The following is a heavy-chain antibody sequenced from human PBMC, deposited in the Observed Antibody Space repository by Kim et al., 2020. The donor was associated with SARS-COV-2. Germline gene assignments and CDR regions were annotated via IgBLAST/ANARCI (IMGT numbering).Heavy chain of an antibody. CDR3: ARDRSGSYVRIVYYYYGMDV. CDR1: GYTFTSYG. Sequence: ASVKVSCKASGYTFTSYGISWVRQAPGQGLEWMGWISAYNGNTNYAQKLQGRVTMTTDTSTSTAYMELRSLRSDDTAVYYCARDRSGSYVRIVYYYYGMDVWGQGTTVTVSS. V-gene: IGHV1-18*01. D-gene: IGHD1-26*01. J-gene: IGHJ6*02. CDR2: ISAYNGNT.